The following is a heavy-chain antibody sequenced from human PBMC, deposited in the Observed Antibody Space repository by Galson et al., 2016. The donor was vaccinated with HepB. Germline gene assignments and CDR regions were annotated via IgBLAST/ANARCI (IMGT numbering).Heavy chain of an antibody. J-gene: IGHJ4*02. CDR1: GFTVNFYA. CDR3: VLTTPCCFDY. V-gene: IGHV3-23*01. D-gene: IGHD1-14*01. Sequence: SLRLCCAGSGFTVNFYAMIWVRQAPRRGLEWVSGITDSGDSTVYADSVKVRFSISRDNSKSTLFLTLNSQRVADAAVDYCVLTTPCCFDYWGRGTLVAVST. CDR2: ITDSGDST.